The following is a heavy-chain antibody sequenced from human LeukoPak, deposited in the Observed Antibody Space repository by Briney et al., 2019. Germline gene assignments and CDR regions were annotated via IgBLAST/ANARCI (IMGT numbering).Heavy chain of an antibody. D-gene: IGHD4-17*01. V-gene: IGHV3-30-3*01. CDR3: ARDGEDYGSGPRGDY. J-gene: IGHJ4*02. CDR2: ISYDGSNK. CDR1: GFTFSSYA. Sequence: PGRSLRLSCAASGFTFSSYAMHWVRQAPGKGLEWVAVISYDGSNKYYADSVKGRFTISRDNSKNTLYLQMNSLRAEDTAVYYCARDGEDYGSGPRGDYWGREPWSPSPQ.